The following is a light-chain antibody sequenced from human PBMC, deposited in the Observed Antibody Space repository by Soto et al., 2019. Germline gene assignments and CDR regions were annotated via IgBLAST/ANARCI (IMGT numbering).Light chain of an antibody. Sequence: QSALTQPPSVSGSPGHSVTISCTGTSEVGSYSRVSWYQQSPGTSPKLLIYDVTKRPLGVSDRFSGSKSGNTASLTISGLQTDDEADYYCGLYTLSDTLILGGGNQLTVL. V-gene: IGLV2-18*01. CDR3: GLYTLSDTLI. J-gene: IGLJ2*01. CDR1: SEVGSYSR. CDR2: DVT.